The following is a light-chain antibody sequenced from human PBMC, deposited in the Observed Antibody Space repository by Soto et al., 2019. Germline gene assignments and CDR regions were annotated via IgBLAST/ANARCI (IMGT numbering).Light chain of an antibody. CDR2: DAS. CDR3: QQYNSHSGT. V-gene: IGKV1-5*01. CDR1: QSISSW. J-gene: IGKJ1*01. Sequence: DIQMTQSPSTLSASVGDRVTITCRASQSISSWLAWYQQKPGKAPKLLIYDASSLESGVPSRFSGTGSGTEFTHTISSLQPDEFATYYCQQYNSHSGTFGQGTKVEIK.